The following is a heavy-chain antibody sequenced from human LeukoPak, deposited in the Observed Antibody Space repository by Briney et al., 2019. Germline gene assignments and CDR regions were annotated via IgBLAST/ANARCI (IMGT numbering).Heavy chain of an antibody. Sequence: GGSLRLSCAASGFTFSRYGMHWVRQAPGKGLEWVAFIRFDGSKTFYGDSVKGRFTVSRDNPKNTLYLQMNSLRAEDTAVYYCAKDLYGSGSYEIRLFDYWGQGTLVTISS. J-gene: IGHJ4*02. D-gene: IGHD3-10*01. CDR3: AKDLYGSGSYEIRLFDY. CDR1: GFTFSRYG. V-gene: IGHV3-30*02. CDR2: IRFDGSKT.